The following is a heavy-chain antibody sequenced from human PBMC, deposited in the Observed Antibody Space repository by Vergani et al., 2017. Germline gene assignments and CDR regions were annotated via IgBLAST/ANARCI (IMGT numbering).Heavy chain of an antibody. V-gene: IGHV3-7*01. CDR2: IKQDGSEK. Sequence: EVQLVESGGGLVQPGGSLRLSCAASGSSFSSYKMGWVRQAPGKGLEWVANIKQDGSEKGYVYSVKGRFTSSRDNGKNSLSLQMVSLRGEDTAVYYCGRERPETNAYDYWGQGTLVTVSS. J-gene: IGHJ4*02. CDR1: GSSFSSYK. D-gene: IGHD1-7*01. CDR3: GRERPETNAYDY.